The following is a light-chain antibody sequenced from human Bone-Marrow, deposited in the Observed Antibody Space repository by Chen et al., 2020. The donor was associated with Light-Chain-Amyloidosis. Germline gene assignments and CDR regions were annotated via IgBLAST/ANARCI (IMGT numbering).Light chain of an antibody. CDR2: DDS. J-gene: IGLJ3*02. V-gene: IGLV3-21*02. Sequence: SYVLTQPSSVSVAPGQTATIAWGGNNIGSTSVHWYQQTPGQAPLLVVYDDSDRPSGIPERLSGDNSGNTATLTISRGEAGDEADYYCQVWDRSSDRPVFGGGTKLTVL. CDR1: NIGSTS. CDR3: QVWDRSSDRPV.